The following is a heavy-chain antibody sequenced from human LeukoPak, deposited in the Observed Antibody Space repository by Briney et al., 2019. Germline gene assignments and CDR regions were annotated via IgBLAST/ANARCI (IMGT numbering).Heavy chain of an antibody. D-gene: IGHD4-17*01. CDR3: ARADPTGFDP. V-gene: IGHV3-23*01. CDR1: GFTFSTYA. CDR2: ISGSGAST. J-gene: IGHJ5*02. Sequence: GGSLRLSCAASGFTFSTYAMSWVRQAPGKGLEWVSTISGSGASTYYADSVKGRFIISRDNSKNTLYLQMNSLRAEDTAVYYCARADPTGFDPWGQGTLVTVSS.